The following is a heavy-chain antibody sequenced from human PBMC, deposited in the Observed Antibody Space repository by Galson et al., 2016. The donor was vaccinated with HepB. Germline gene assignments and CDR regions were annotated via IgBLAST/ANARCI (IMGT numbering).Heavy chain of an antibody. V-gene: IGHV1-18*01. CDR1: GYTFTSYG. CDR3: ARGSSSGFLNWFDP. J-gene: IGHJ5*02. Sequence: SVKVSCKASGYTFTSYGISWVRQAPGQGLEWMGWISAYNGNTNYAQTFQGRVTMTTDTSTSTAYMELRSLRSDDTAVYYCARGSSSGFLNWFDPWGQGTLVTVSS. D-gene: IGHD3-22*01. CDR2: ISAYNGNT.